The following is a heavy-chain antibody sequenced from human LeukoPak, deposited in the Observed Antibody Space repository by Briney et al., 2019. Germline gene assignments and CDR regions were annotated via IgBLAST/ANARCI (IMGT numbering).Heavy chain of an antibody. CDR1: GFTVSRSY. D-gene: IGHD6-25*01. CDR2: IYSGGKT. V-gene: IGHV3-53*01. J-gene: IGHJ6*03. CDR3: AREIETDYSSGWYMDV. Sequence: GGSLRLSCAASGFTVSRSYMSWVRRAPGKGLEWVSIIYSGGKTNYADSVKGRFSISRDNSKNTLYLQMNSLRAEDTAVYYCAREIETDYSSGWYMDVWGKGTTVTVSS.